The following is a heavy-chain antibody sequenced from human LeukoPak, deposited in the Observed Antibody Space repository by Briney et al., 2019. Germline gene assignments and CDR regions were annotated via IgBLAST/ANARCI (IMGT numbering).Heavy chain of an antibody. Sequence: GGSLRLSCAASGFTFSMYAMSWVRQAPGKGLEWVSAISGSGGSTYYADSVKGRFTISRDNSKNTLYLQMNSLRAEDTAVYYCAKPARKTTVKYYFDYWGQGTLVTVSS. CDR3: AKPARKTTVKYYFDY. J-gene: IGHJ4*02. CDR1: GFTFSMYA. V-gene: IGHV3-23*01. CDR2: ISGSGGST. D-gene: IGHD4-17*01.